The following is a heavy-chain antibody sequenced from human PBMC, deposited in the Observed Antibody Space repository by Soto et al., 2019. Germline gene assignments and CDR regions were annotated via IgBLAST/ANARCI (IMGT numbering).Heavy chain of an antibody. J-gene: IGHJ6*02. CDR3: ARDRAVVVSAATTFYYYYGMDV. CDR1: GYTFTSYY. CDR2: INPSGGSR. Sequence: QVQLVQSGAEVKKPGASVKVSCKASGYTFTSYYMHWLRQAPGQGLEWKGIINPSGGSRSYAQKCSARVPMTGDSTTVTGFTELSSLSAEDTAVYYCARDRAVVVSAATTFYYYYGMDVWGRGTTVPVSS. V-gene: IGHV1-46*01. D-gene: IGHD2-2*01.